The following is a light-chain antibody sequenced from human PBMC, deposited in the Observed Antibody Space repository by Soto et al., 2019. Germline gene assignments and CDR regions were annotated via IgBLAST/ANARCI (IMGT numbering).Light chain of an antibody. V-gene: IGKV1-39*01. Sequence: DIPMTQSPSSLSASVGDRVTITCRASQSISTYLNWHQQKPGRAPKVLIYAASSLQSGVPSRFSVSGSGTDFTLTNSCLQPEDFSTYYCQQSYFTPWTFGQGTKVEIK. J-gene: IGKJ1*01. CDR1: QSISTY. CDR2: AAS. CDR3: QQSYFTPWT.